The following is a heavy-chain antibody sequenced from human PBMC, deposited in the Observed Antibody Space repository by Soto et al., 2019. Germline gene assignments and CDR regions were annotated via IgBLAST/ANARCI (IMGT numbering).Heavy chain of an antibody. Sequence: GGSLRLSCAASGFTFSDFWMNWVRQAPEKGLEWVAYISSDGRETNHVASVMGRFTISRDNAKNSLYLQMNSLRAEDTAVYYCARWPRLLDSWGQGTLVTVSS. CDR1: GFTFSDFW. V-gene: IGHV3-7*01. CDR2: ISSDGRET. D-gene: IGHD6-6*01. CDR3: ARWPRLLDS. J-gene: IGHJ4*02.